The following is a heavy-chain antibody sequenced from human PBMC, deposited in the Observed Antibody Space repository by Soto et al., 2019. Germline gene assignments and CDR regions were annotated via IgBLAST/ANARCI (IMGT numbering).Heavy chain of an antibody. D-gene: IGHD6-6*01. J-gene: IGHJ4*02. CDR3: AKRSSSFTFDY. Sequence: EVQLLESGGGLVQPGESLRLSCAASGFTFSSYAMSWVRQAPGKGLEWVSVISGSDDSTYYADSVKGRFTIPRDNSKNTLYLQMNSLRAEDTAVYYCAKRSSSFTFDYWGQGTLVTVSS. CDR2: ISGSDDST. V-gene: IGHV3-23*01. CDR1: GFTFSSYA.